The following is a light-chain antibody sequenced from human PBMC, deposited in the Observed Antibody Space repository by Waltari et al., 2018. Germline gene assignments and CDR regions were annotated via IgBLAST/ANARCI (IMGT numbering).Light chain of an antibody. CDR3: QQYYSYPYT. J-gene: IGKJ2*01. Sequence: AIRMTQSPSSFSAYIGDRVTITCRASQGVSSSLAWYQQKPGKAPKLLIFATSTLQSGVPSRFSGSGSGTEFTLTVSCLQSEDFATYYCQQYYSYPYTFGQGTKLEIK. CDR1: QGVSSS. V-gene: IGKV1-8*01. CDR2: ATS.